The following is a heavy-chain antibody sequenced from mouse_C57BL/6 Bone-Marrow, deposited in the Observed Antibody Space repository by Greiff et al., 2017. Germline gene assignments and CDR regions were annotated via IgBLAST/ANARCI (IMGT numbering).Heavy chain of an antibody. V-gene: IGHV1-54*01. D-gene: IGHD1-1*01. CDR2: SNPGSGGT. CDR3: ARGYGSRFAY. J-gene: IGHJ3*01. Sequence: QVHVKQSGAELVRPGTSVKVSCKASGYAFTNYLIEWVKQRPGQGLEWIGVSNPGSGGTNYNEKFKGKATLTADKSSSTAYMQLSSLTSEDSAVYFCARGYGSRFAYWGQGTLVTVSA. CDR1: GYAFTNYL.